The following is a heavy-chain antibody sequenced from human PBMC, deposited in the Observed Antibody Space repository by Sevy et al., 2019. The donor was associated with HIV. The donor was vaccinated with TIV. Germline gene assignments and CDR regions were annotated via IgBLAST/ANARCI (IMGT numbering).Heavy chain of an antibody. Sequence: SETLSLTCGVYGGSFSGYYWSWIRQPPWKGLEWIGEINHSGSTNYNPSLKSRVTISVDTSKNQFSLKLSSVTAADTAVYYCASSGSTVTRNSSAFYYFDYWGQGTLVTVSS. J-gene: IGHJ4*02. V-gene: IGHV4-34*01. CDR2: INHSGST. CDR1: GGSFSGYY. CDR3: ASSGSTVTRNSSAFYYFDY. D-gene: IGHD4-4*01.